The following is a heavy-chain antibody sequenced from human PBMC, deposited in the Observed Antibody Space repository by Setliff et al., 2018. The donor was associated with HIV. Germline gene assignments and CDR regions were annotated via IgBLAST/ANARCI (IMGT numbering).Heavy chain of an antibody. CDR1: GGSISSYY. CDR2: IYTSGST. CDR3: ARDTDDAFDI. J-gene: IGHJ3*02. Sequence: SETLSLTCTVSGGSISSYYWSWIRQPPGKGLEWIGYIYTSGSTNYNPSLKSRVTISVDTSKNQFSLKLSSVTAADTAVYYCARDTDDAFDIWGQGTMVTVSS. V-gene: IGHV4-4*08.